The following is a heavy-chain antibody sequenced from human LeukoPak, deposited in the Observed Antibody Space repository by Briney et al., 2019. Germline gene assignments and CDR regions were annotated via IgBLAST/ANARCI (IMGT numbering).Heavy chain of an antibody. CDR3: ARSYDFWSAPEGY. J-gene: IGHJ4*02. CDR2: IKQDGSAK. D-gene: IGHD3-3*01. Sequence: GGSLRLSCAASGFTFSGDWMSWVRQAPGKGLGWVANIKQDGSAKYYVDSVKGRFTISRDNAKNSLYPQMNSLRAEDTAVYYCARSYDFWSAPEGYWGQGTLVTVSS. CDR1: GFTFSGDW. V-gene: IGHV3-7*01.